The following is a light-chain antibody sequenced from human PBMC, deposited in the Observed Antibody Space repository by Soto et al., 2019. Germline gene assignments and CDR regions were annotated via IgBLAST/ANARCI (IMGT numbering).Light chain of an antibody. J-gene: IGKJ1*01. CDR2: GAS. Sequence: EILMTQSPATLSASPGDRATLSCRASQSVSSNLAWYQQKPGQAPRLLIYGASTRATGIPARFSGSGSGTEFTLTISSLQPDDFAPYYCQQNYRATPWTFGQGTKV. CDR1: QSVSSN. V-gene: IGKV3-15*01. CDR3: QQNYRATPWT.